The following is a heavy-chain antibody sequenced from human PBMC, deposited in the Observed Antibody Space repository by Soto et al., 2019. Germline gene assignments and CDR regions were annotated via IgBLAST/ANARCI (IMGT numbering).Heavy chain of an antibody. CDR1: GFIFNNYG. CDR2: ISYDGSNE. J-gene: IGHJ4*02. V-gene: IGHV3-30*18. D-gene: IGHD3-22*01. CDR3: AKDTYYRDSSGYYVFDY. Sequence: QVQLVESGGDVVQPGRSLRLSCEASGFIFNNYGMHWVRQAPGKVLEWVAHISYDGSNEHYVDSVKGRFTISRDNSKNTVYLQMNSLRAEDTAVYYCAKDTYYRDSSGYYVFDYWGQGTLVTVSS.